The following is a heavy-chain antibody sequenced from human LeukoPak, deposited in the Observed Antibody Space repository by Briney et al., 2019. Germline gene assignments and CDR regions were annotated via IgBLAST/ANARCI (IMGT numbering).Heavy chain of an antibody. CDR3: ARGSLNDYGDYPYFDY. CDR2: IYSGGST. D-gene: IGHD4-17*01. J-gene: IGHJ4*02. V-gene: IGHV3-66*01. CDR1: GFTVSSNY. Sequence: PGGSLRLSCAASGFTVSSNYMSWARQAPGKGLEWVSVIYSGGSTYYADSVKGRFTISRDNSKNTLYLQMNSLRAEDTAVYYCARGSLNDYGDYPYFDYWGQGTLVTVSS.